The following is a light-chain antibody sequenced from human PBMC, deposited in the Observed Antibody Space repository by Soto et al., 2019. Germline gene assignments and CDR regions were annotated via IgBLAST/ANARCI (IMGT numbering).Light chain of an antibody. V-gene: IGLV2-14*01. CDR1: SSDVGGYNY. Sequence: QSALTQPASVSGSPGQSIAVSCTGTSSDVGGYNYVSWYQQHPGKAPKLIIYDVNNRPSGVSDRFSGSKSGNTASLTISGLQAEDEADYYCSSYTSISTVVFGGGTKLTVL. J-gene: IGLJ3*02. CDR3: SSYTSISTVV. CDR2: DVN.